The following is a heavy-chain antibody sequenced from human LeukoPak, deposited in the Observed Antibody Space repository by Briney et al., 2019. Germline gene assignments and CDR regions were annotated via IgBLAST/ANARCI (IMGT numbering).Heavy chain of an antibody. D-gene: IGHD3-3*01. Sequence: GRSLRLSCAASGFTFSSYWMHWVRQAPGKGLVWVSRINTDGSSTSYADSVKGRFTISRDNAKNTLYLQMNSLRAEDTAVYYCARHYDWYYYYMDVWGTGTTVTVSS. CDR1: GFTFSSYW. CDR3: ARHYDWYYYYMDV. J-gene: IGHJ6*03. CDR2: INTDGSST. V-gene: IGHV3-74*01.